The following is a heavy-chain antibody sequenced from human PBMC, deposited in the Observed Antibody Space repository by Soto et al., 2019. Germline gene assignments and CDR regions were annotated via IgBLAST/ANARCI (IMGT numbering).Heavy chain of an antibody. CDR2: IYYGGST. J-gene: IGHJ4*02. Sequence: ETLSLTCTVSGGSISSYYWSWIRQPPGKGLEWIGYIYYGGSTYYNPSLKSRVTISVDTSKNQFSLKLSSVTAADTAVYYCARDPLLTGTPFDYWGQGTLVTVSS. D-gene: IGHD1-1*01. CDR3: ARDPLLTGTPFDY. V-gene: IGHV4-59*12. CDR1: GGSISSYY.